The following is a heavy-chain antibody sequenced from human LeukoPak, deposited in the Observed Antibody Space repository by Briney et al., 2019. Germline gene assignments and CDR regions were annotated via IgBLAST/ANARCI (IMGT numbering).Heavy chain of an antibody. CDR3: ARDAPQVPAAGVLAS. Sequence: GGSLRLSCAASGFTVSDNYMSWVRQAPGKGLEWVSVMYSRGDTYYANSVKGRFTFSRDISKNTLHLQMNCLRTEDTAMYYCARDAPQVPAAGVLASWGQGTLVIVSS. J-gene: IGHJ5*02. D-gene: IGHD6-13*01. CDR1: GFTVSDNY. V-gene: IGHV3-53*01. CDR2: MYSRGDT.